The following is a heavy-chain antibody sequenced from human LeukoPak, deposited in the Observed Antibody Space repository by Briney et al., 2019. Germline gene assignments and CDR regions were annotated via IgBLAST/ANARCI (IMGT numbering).Heavy chain of an antibody. V-gene: IGHV4-39*01. CDR1: GGSISSSSYY. CDR2: IYYSGST. CDR3: AGLRLVNWFDP. D-gene: IGHD2-2*01. Sequence: KPSETLSLTCTVSGGSISSSSYYWGWIRQPPGKGLEWIGSIYYSGSTYYNPSLKSRVTISVDTSKNQFSLKLSSVTAADTAVYYCAGLRLVNWFDPWGQGTLVTVSS. J-gene: IGHJ5*02.